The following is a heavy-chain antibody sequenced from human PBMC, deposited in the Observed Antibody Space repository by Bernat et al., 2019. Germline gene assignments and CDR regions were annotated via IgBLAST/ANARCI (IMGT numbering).Heavy chain of an antibody. CDR2: ISYDGSNK. CDR1: GFTFSSYG. CDR3: AKDRGKYVSYYSYYYGMDV. J-gene: IGHJ6*02. D-gene: IGHD1-26*01. V-gene: IGHV3-30*18. Sequence: QVQLVESGGGVVQPGRSLRLSCAASGFTFSSYGMHWVRQAPGKGLEWAAIISYDGSNKYYADSVKGRFTISRDNSKNTLYLQMTSLRAEDTAVYYCAKDRGKYVSYYSYYYGMDVWGQGTTVTVSS.